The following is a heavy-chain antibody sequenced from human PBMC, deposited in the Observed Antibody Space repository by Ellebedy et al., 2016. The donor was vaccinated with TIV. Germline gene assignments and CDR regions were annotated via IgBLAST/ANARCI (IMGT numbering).Heavy chain of an antibody. CDR3: ARKPMNPTDLYGNFDH. V-gene: IGHV3-30-3*01. Sequence: GESLKISCAASGFTFNSYAMHWVRQAPGKGLEWVAVISYDGSSKYYADSVKGRFTISRDNSMTTLYLEMNSLRAEDTAVYYCARKPMNPTDLYGNFDHWGQGTLVTVSS. D-gene: IGHD1-1*01. CDR1: GFTFNSYA. J-gene: IGHJ4*02. CDR2: ISYDGSSK.